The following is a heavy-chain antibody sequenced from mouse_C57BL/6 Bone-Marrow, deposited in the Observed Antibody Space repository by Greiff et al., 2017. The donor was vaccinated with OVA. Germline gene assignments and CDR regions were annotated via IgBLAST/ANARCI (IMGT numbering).Heavy chain of an antibody. CDR1: EYEFPSYD. Sequence: EVKLVESGGGLVQPGESLKLSCESYEYEFPSYDMSWVRKTPEKRLELVAAINSDGGSTYYPDTMERRFIISRNNTRKTLYLQMSSLRSEDTALYYCTRHLYSNYFDYWGQGTTLTVSS. D-gene: IGHD2-5*01. CDR3: TRHLYSNYFDY. CDR2: INSDGGST. J-gene: IGHJ2*01. V-gene: IGHV5-2*01.